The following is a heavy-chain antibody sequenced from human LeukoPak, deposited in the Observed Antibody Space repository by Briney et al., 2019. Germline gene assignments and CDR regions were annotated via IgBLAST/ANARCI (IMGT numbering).Heavy chain of an antibody. V-gene: IGHV3-7*01. CDR2: IKQDGSEK. CDR1: GFTFITYA. CDR3: VREVTEYHFTGDFTIPASYFDY. Sequence: GGSLRLSGAASGFTFITYAMSWVRQAPGKGLEWVANIKQDGSEKYYVDSVKGRFTIFRDNAKNSLYLQMNSLRAEDTAVYYCVREVTEYHFTGDFTIPASYFDYWGQGTLVTVSS. D-gene: IGHD7-27*01. J-gene: IGHJ4*02.